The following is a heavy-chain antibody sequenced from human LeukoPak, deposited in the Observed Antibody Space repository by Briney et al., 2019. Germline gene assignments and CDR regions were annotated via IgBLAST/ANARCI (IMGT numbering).Heavy chain of an antibody. CDR3: ARGGGLDV. CDR1: GITFSSYS. D-gene: IGHD3-16*01. V-gene: IGHV3-48*01. J-gene: IGHJ6*02. Sequence: GGSLRLSCGASGITFSSYSMNWVRQAPGKGLEWVSYISSGGSTKYYADSVKGRFTISRDNARNSLYLQMNSLRAEDTAVYFCARGGGLDVWGQGATVTVSS. CDR2: ISSGGSTK.